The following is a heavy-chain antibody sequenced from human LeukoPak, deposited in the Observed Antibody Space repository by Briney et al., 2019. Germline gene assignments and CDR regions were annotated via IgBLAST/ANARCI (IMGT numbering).Heavy chain of an antibody. CDR3: ARGWISGAVSEHYFEN. Sequence: GASVTASYKASGYTFTIYDINWVRQAPGQGREWMGWMGLSSGYTGSAQRFQGRITMTRDTSISTAYMELSSLASDDTAVYYCARGWISGAVSEHYFENWGQGTLVTVSS. V-gene: IGHV1-8*01. CDR1: GYTFTIYD. CDR2: MGLSSGYT. D-gene: IGHD5/OR15-5a*01. J-gene: IGHJ4*02.